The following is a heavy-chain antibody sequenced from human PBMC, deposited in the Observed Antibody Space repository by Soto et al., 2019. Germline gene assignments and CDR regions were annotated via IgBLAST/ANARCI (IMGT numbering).Heavy chain of an antibody. CDR1: GGTFSSYA. CDR2: IIPIFGTA. D-gene: IGHD1-26*01. CDR3: ARAGGLLLPPPYYFDY. V-gene: IGHV1-69*06. J-gene: IGHJ4*02. Sequence: SVQVSCKASGGTFSSYAISWVRQAPGQGLEWMGGIIPIFGTANYAQKFQGRVTITADKSTSTAYMELSSLRSEDTAVYYCARAGGLLLPPPYYFDYWGQGTLVTVSS.